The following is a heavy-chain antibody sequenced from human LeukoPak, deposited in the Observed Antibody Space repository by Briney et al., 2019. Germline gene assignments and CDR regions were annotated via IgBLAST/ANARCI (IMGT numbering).Heavy chain of an antibody. Sequence: GGSLRLSSAASGFTFSSYWMRWVRPAPGQGLEWVANIKQDGSEKYYVDSVKGRFAISRDNAKNSLYLQMNSLRAEDTAVYYCTRQPYSSSWPFDYWGQGTLVTVSS. CDR2: IKQDGSEK. CDR1: GFTFSSYW. J-gene: IGHJ4*02. CDR3: TRQPYSSSWPFDY. D-gene: IGHD6-13*01. V-gene: IGHV3-7*04.